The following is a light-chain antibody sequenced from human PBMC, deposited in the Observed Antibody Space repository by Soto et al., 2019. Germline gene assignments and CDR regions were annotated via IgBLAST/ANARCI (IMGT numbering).Light chain of an antibody. V-gene: IGLV1-44*01. CDR1: SSNIGSNS. Sequence: QSVLTQPPSASGTPGQRVTISCSGSSSNIGSNSVHWYQQLPGTVPKPLLSSGNQRPSGVPDRFSASKSGTSASLAISGVQSEDEAVYFCAAWDVSLSGFYVFGTGTRSPS. J-gene: IGLJ1*01. CDR3: AAWDVSLSGFYV. CDR2: SGN.